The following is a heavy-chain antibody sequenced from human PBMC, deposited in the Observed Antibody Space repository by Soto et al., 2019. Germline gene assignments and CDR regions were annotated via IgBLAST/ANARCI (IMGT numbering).Heavy chain of an antibody. CDR3: AKETGTIFGRSLVRWY. CDR1: GFTFSSYA. V-gene: IGHV3-23*01. D-gene: IGHD3-3*01. Sequence: EVQLLESGGGLVQPGGSLRLSCAASGFTFSSYAMSWVRQAPGKGLEWVSAISGSGGSTYYADSVKGRFTISRDNSKNTLYLQMNSLRAEDTAVYYCAKETGTIFGRSLVRWYWGQGTLVTVSS. CDR2: ISGSGGST. J-gene: IGHJ4*02.